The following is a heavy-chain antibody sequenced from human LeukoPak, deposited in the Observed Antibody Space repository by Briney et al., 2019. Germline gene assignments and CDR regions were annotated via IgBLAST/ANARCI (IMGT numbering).Heavy chain of an antibody. CDR3: ARERYYDSSGYYFPSFYYGMDV. V-gene: IGHV4-4*07. CDR1: GGSISSYY. CDR2: IYTSGST. Sequence: PSETLSLTCTASGGSISSYYWSWIRQPAGKGLEWIGRIYTSGSTNYNPSLKSRVTMSVDTSKNQFSLKLSSVTAADTAVYYCARERYYDSSGYYFPSFYYGMDVWGQGTTVTVSS. J-gene: IGHJ6*02. D-gene: IGHD3-22*01.